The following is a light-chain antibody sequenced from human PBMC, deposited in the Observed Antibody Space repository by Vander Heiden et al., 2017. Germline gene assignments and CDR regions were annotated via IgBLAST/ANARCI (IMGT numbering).Light chain of an antibody. Sequence: EVVLTQSPATLSLSPGERATLSCRASQSVSIYLAWFQQKPGQAPRLLVYDATNRATGIPARFSGSGSGTDFTLTISSLEPEDFAVYYCQQRGIWPPITFGQGTRLE. V-gene: IGKV3-11*01. CDR3: QQRGIWPPIT. J-gene: IGKJ5*01. CDR2: DAT. CDR1: QSVSIY.